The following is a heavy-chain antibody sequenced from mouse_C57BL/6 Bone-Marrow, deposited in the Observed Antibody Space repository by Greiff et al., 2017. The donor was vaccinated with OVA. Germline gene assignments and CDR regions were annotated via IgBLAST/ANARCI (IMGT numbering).Heavy chain of an antibody. CDR3: ARLGGYDLWWYFDF. CDR1: GYTFTNYW. CDR2: IYPGGGYT. V-gene: IGHV1-63*01. J-gene: IGHJ1*03. Sequence: QVQLQQSGAELVRPGTSVKMSCKASGYTFTNYWIGWAKQRPGHGLEWIGDIYPGGGYTNYNEKFKGKATLTAAKSSSTAYMQFSSLTSEDSAIYSGARLGGYDLWWYFDFWGTGTTVTVSS. D-gene: IGHD2-2*01.